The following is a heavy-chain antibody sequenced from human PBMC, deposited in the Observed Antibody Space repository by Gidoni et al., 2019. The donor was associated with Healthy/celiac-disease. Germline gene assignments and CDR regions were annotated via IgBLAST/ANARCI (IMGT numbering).Heavy chain of an antibody. CDR3: ARGLSGSSLYSTQGNWFDP. Sequence: QVQLQQWGAGLLKPSETLSLTCAVYGESFSGYYWSWLRQPPGKGLEWIGEINHSGSTNYNPSLKSRVTISVDTSKNQFSLKLSSVTAADTAVYYCARGLSGSSLYSTQGNWFDPWGQGTLVTVSS. CDR2: INHSGST. V-gene: IGHV4-34*01. D-gene: IGHD6-6*01. CDR1: GESFSGYY. J-gene: IGHJ5*02.